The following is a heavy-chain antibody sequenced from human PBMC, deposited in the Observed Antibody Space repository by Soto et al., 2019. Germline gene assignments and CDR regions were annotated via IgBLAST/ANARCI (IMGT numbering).Heavy chain of an antibody. CDR3: ATRYYYDRINTALDY. Sequence: EVPLLESGGGLVQPGGSLRLSCAASGFTFSSYAMSCVRQAPGKGLEWVSAISGRGGSTYYAASVKGRFTISRDNSKNRLYLQMNSLRAEDTAVYYCATRYYYDRINTALDYWGQGTLVTVSS. CDR2: ISGRGGST. V-gene: IGHV3-23*01. J-gene: IGHJ4*02. CDR1: GFTFSSYA. D-gene: IGHD3-22*01.